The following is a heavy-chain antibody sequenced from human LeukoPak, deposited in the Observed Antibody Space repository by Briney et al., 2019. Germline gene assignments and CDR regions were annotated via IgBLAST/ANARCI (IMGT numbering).Heavy chain of an antibody. V-gene: IGHV1-24*01. D-gene: IGHD4-23*01. CDR2: FDPEDGET. Sequence: ASVKVSCKVSGYTLTELSMHWVRQAPGKGLEWMGGFDPEDGETIYAQKFQGRVTVTEDTSTDTAYMELSSLRSEDTAVYYCATAKGRWSTLFDYWGQGTLVTVSS. J-gene: IGHJ4*02. CDR1: GYTLTELS. CDR3: ATAKGRWSTLFDY.